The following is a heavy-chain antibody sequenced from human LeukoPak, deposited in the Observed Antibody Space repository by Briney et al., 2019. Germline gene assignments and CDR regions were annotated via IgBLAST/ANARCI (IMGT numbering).Heavy chain of an antibody. CDR1: GFTFSAYA. CDR3: AEGAPSLRYLDWVAYFDY. D-gene: IGHD3-9*01. CDR2: ISGDGSGT. V-gene: IGHV3-43*02. Sequence: GGSLRLSCAASGFTFSAYAMNWVRQAPGKGLEWVSNISGDGSGTYYADSVKGRFTISRDNSKNSLYLQMNSLRTEDTALYYCAEGAPSLRYLDWVAYFDYWGQGTLVTVSS. J-gene: IGHJ4*02.